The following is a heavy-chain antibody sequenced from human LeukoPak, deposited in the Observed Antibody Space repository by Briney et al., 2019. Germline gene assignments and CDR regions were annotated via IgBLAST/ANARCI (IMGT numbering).Heavy chain of an antibody. D-gene: IGHD3-10*01. Sequence: PGGSLRLSCVASGFTFSSYWMSWVRQAPGKGLEWVANIKQDGSEKYYVDSVKGRFTISRDNAKNSLYLQMNSLRAEDTAVYYCARLLWRGWGQGTLVTVSS. CDR3: ARLLWRG. V-gene: IGHV3-7*01. J-gene: IGHJ4*02. CDR2: IKQDGSEK. CDR1: GFTFSSYW.